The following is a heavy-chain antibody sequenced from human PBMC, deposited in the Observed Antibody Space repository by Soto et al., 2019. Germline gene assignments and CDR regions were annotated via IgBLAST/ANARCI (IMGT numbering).Heavy chain of an antibody. D-gene: IGHD2-2*01. V-gene: IGHV3-30-3*01. CDR2: ISYDGSNK. CDR1: GFTFSSYA. CDR3: ARGSERLVPLFDY. Sequence: QVQLVESGGGVVQPGRSLRLSSAASGFTFSSYAMHWVRQAPGKGLEWVAVISYDGSNKYYADSVKGRFTISRDNSKNTLYLQMNSLRAEDTAVYYCARGSERLVPLFDYWGQGTLVTVSS. J-gene: IGHJ4*02.